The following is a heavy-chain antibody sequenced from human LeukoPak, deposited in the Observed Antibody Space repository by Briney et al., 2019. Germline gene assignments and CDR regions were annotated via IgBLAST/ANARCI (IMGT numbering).Heavy chain of an antibody. CDR3: ARGSDDYKLGNH. D-gene: IGHD5-24*01. J-gene: IGHJ5*02. V-gene: IGHV4-39*01. CDR2: IYSSQYT. CDR1: GDSFDNSYC. Sequence: SETLSLSCTVSGDSFDNSYCWTWVRQPPGKRPGWIGTIYSSQYTYHHRSLRSRATISADTSSNLFSLKLISVTAAGTAVYYCARGSDDYKLGNHWGHGTLVTVSS.